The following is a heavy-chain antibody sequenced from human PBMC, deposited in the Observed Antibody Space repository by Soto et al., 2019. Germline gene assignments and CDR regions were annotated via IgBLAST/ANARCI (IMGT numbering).Heavy chain of an antibody. D-gene: IGHD3-22*01. CDR3: AKDHKPQTYYYDSSGPHAYFDY. CDR1: GFTFSSYA. V-gene: IGHV3-23*01. CDR2: ISGSGGST. J-gene: IGHJ4*02. Sequence: PGGSLRLSCAASGFTFSSYAMSWFRQAPGKGLEWVSAISGSGGSTYYADSVKGRFTISRDNSKNTLYLQMNSLRAEDTAVYYCAKDHKPQTYYYDSSGPHAYFDYWGQGTLVTVSS.